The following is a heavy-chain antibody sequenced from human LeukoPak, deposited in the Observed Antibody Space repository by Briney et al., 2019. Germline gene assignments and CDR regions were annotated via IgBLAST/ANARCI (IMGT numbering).Heavy chain of an antibody. J-gene: IGHJ5*02. CDR1: GYTFSDYY. D-gene: IGHD3-16*01. V-gene: IGHV3-11*01. CDR2: ISSGGSTI. Sequence: GGSLRLSCAASGYTFSDYYMSWIRQAPGKGLEWVSYISSGGSTIYYADSVKGRFTTSRDNAKNSLYLQMNSLRAEDTAVYYCARERLFGWFDPWGQGTLVTVSS. CDR3: ARERLFGWFDP.